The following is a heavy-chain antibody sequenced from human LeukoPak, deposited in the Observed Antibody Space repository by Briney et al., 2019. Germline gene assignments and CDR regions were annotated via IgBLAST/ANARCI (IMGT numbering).Heavy chain of an antibody. V-gene: IGHV4-39*01. J-gene: IGHJ4*02. CDR3: ARSPDSSGYYYHYYFDY. Sequence: SETLSLTCTVSGGSISSSSYYWGWIRQPPGKGREWIGSIYYSGSTYYNPSLKSRVTISVDTSKNQFSLKLSSVTAADTAVYYCARSPDSSGYYYHYYFDYWGQGTLVTVSS. D-gene: IGHD3-22*01. CDR2: IYYSGST. CDR1: GGSISSSSYY.